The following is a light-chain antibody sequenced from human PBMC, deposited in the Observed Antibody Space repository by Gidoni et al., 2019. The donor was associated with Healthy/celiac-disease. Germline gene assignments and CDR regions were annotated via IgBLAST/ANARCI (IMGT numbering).Light chain of an antibody. J-gene: IGKJ1*01. V-gene: IGKV1-39*01. CDR3: QQGYSTPQT. Sequence: IQMTQSPSSLSASVGDRVTITCRASQSISSYLNWYQQKPGKAPKLLIYAASSLQSGVPSRFSGSGSGTDFTLTISSLQPEDFATYYCQQGYSTPQTFGQGTKVEIK. CDR2: AAS. CDR1: QSISSY.